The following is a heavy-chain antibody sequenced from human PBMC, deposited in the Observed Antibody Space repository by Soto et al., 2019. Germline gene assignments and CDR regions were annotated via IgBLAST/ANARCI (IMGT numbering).Heavy chain of an antibody. CDR1: GFTFSNAW. Sequence: EVQLVESGGGLVKPGGSLRLSCAASGFTFSNAWMSWVRQAPGKGLEWVGRIKSKTDGGTTDYAAPVKGRFTISRDGSKNTLYLQIHFLKTAASAVYQCTTEESVPLFTYDDVLTGYYLVWGNNFRMDVWGQGTTGTVS. CDR3: TTEESVPLFTYDDVLTGYYLVWGNNFRMDV. D-gene: IGHD3-9*01. V-gene: IGHV3-15*01. CDR2: IKSKTDGGTT. J-gene: IGHJ6*02.